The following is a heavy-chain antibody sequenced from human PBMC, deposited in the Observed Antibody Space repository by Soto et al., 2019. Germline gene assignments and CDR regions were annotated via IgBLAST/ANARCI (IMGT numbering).Heavy chain of an antibody. CDR3: GRVYCSTTSCFINGMDF. V-gene: IGHV4-30-4*01. J-gene: IGHJ6*02. CDR1: GGSISSGDYY. Sequence: TSETLSLTCTVSGGSISSGDYYWSWIRQPPGKGLEWIGYIYYSGSTYYNPSLQSRVTISADTSKNHFSLTLTSVTAADTAVYFCGRVYCSTTSCFINGMDFWGQGTTVTVSS. CDR2: IYYSGST. D-gene: IGHD2-2*01.